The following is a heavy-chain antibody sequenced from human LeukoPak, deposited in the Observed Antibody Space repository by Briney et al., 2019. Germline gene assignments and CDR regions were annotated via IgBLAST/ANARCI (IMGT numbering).Heavy chain of an antibody. D-gene: IGHD3-9*01. V-gene: IGHV4-34*01. CDR3: ARKLGLRYSD. CDR1: GGSFSGYY. Sequence: SETLSLTCAVYGGSFSGYYWSWIRQPPGKGLEWIGEINHSGSTNYNPSLKSRVTISVDTSRNQFSLKLSSVTAADTAVYYCARKLGLRYSDWGQGTLVTVSS. CDR2: INHSGST. J-gene: IGHJ4*02.